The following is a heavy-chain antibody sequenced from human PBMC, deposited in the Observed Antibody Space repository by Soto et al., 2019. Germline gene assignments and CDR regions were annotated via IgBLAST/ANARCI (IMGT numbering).Heavy chain of an antibody. CDR3: ARDTASVRSPEYFDY. J-gene: IGHJ4*02. CDR1: GGSISSSSYY. D-gene: IGHD4-17*01. CDR2: IYYSGST. Sequence: QLQLQESGPGLVKPSETLSLTCTVSGGSISSSSYYWGWIRQPPGKGLEWIGSIYYSGSTYYNPSLKSRVTISVDTSKNQFSLKLSSVTAADTAVYYCARDTASVRSPEYFDYWGQGTLVTVSS. V-gene: IGHV4-39*02.